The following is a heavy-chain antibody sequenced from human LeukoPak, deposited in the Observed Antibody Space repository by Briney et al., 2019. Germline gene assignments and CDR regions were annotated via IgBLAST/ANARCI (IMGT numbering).Heavy chain of an antibody. CDR3: VRTDYYDSSGYYGDFDY. Sequence: GGSVRLSCAASGFTFSIYAMHWVRQAPGKGLEYVSGINKNGGSTYYADSVKGRFTISRDNSNNTLYLQMGFVRAEDMAVYYCVRTDYYDSSGYYGDFDYWGQGTLVTVSS. CDR1: GFTFSIYA. J-gene: IGHJ4*02. CDR2: INKNGGST. V-gene: IGHV3-64*02. D-gene: IGHD3-22*01.